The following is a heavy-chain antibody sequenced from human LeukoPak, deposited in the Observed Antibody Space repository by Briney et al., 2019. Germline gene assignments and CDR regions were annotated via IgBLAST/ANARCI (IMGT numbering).Heavy chain of an antibody. V-gene: IGHV3-21*04. D-gene: IGHD3-22*01. Sequence: PGGSLRLSCAASGFTFSSYSMNWVRQAPGKGLEWVSSISSSSYIYYADSVKGRFTISRDNAKNSLYLQMNSLRAEDTAVYYCAKVGYYDSGGYYSTPLDYWGQGTLVTVSS. CDR3: AKVGYYDSGGYYSTPLDY. J-gene: IGHJ4*02. CDR2: ISSSSYI. CDR1: GFTFSSYS.